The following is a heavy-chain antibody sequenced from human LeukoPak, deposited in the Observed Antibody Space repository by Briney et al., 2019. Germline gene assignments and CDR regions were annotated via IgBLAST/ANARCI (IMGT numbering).Heavy chain of an antibody. Sequence: GGSLRLSCAASGFTFSSYSMNWVRQAPGKGLEWVSSISSSSSYIYYADSVKGRFTISRDNARNSLYLQFNSLTAGDTAVYYCARALHDAFDIWGQGTEVTVSS. CDR1: GFTFSSYS. V-gene: IGHV3-21*04. CDR2: ISSSSSYI. J-gene: IGHJ3*02. CDR3: ARALHDAFDI.